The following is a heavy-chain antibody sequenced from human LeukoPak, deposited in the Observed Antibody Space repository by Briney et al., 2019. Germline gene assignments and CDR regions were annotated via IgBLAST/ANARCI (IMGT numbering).Heavy chain of an antibody. V-gene: IGHV3-64D*09. J-gene: IGHJ4*02. CDR3: VKSGYSTSSDVDY. CDR2: INSNGDST. CDR1: GFNFSAHA. Sequence: GGSLKLSSSVSGFNFSAHAMHWVRQAPGKGLEFLSSINSNGDSTYHADSVKGRFTISSDNSRSTLYLQMRSLRPEDTAVYYCVKSGYSTSSDVDYWGQGTLVTVSS. D-gene: IGHD6-6*01.